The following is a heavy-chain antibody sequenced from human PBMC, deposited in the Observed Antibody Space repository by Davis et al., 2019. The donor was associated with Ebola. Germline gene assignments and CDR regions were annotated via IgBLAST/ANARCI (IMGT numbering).Heavy chain of an antibody. CDR2: IIPIFGTA. V-gene: IGHV1-69*05. J-gene: IGHJ4*02. D-gene: IGHD6-19*01. Sequence: SVKVSCKASGGTFSSYAISWVRQAPGQGLEWMGGIIPIFGTANYAQKFQGRVTMTRNTSISIAYMELSSLRSEDTAVYYCARGRRIAVAGTDYWGQGTLVTVSS. CDR3: ARGRRIAVAGTDY. CDR1: GGTFSSYA.